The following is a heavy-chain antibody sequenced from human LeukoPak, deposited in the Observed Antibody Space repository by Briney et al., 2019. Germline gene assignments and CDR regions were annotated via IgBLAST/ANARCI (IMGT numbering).Heavy chain of an antibody. J-gene: IGHJ4*02. CDR3: AKLVGNNEVVS. CDR1: GFTFSSYW. V-gene: IGHV3-7*03. Sequence: GGSLRLSCAVSGFTFSSYWMTWVRQAPGKGLEWVANTDQDGSEKYYVDSVTGRFTISRDNAKNSLYLQMSSLRVEDTAVFYCAKLVGNNEVVSWGQGTQVTVSS. D-gene: IGHD1-26*01. CDR2: TDQDGSEK.